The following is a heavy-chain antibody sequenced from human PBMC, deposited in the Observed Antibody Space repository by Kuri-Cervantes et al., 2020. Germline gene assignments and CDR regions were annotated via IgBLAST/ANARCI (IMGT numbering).Heavy chain of an antibody. D-gene: IGHD6-13*01. Sequence: GSLRLSCTVSGYSISSGYYWGWIRQPPGKGLEWIGSINHSGSTNYNPSLKSRVTISVDKSKNQFSLKLSSVTAADTAVYYCARAGYSSSWSLDYWGQGTLVTVSS. CDR3: ARAGYSSSWSLDY. CDR1: GYSISSGYY. V-gene: IGHV4-38-2*02. J-gene: IGHJ4*02. CDR2: INHSGST.